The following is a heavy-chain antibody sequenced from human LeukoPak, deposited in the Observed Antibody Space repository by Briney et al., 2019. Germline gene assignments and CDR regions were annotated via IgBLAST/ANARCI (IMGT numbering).Heavy chain of an antibody. D-gene: IGHD1-26*01. CDR3: AKDRDILGASYYFDY. J-gene: IGHJ4*02. Sequence: GRSLRLSCAASGFTFSSYGMHWVRQAPGKGLEWVAVISYDGNDKYQADSVKGRFTISRDNSKNTLYLQMNSLRAADTAVYYCAKDRDILGASYYFDYRGQGALVTVSS. CDR2: ISYDGNDK. CDR1: GFTFSSYG. V-gene: IGHV3-30*18.